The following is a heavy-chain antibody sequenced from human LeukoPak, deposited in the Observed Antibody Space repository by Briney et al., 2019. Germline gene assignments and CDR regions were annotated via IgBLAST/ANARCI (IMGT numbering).Heavy chain of an antibody. CDR1: GFTFSSYG. D-gene: IGHD3-10*01. CDR3: ARAGGGYMNYFDH. Sequence: GGSLRLSCAASGFTFSSYGMHWVRQAPGKGLEWVAVIWYDGSNKYYADSVKGRFTISRDNSKNTLYLQMNSLRAEDTAVYYCARAGGGYMNYFDHWGQGTLVTVSS. CDR2: IWYDGSNK. V-gene: IGHV3-33*08. J-gene: IGHJ4*02.